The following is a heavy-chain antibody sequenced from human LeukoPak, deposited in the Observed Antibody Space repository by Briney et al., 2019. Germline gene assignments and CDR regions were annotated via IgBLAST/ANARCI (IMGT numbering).Heavy chain of an antibody. CDR1: GFTFDDYG. CDR2: INWNGGST. D-gene: IGHD3-22*01. CDR3: ARDYYDSSGYYYFDY. V-gene: IGHV3-20*04. J-gene: IGHJ4*02. Sequence: PGGSLRLSCAASGFTFDDYGMSWVRQAPGKGLERVSGINWNGGSTGYADSVKGRFTISRDNAKNSLYLQMNSLRAEDTALYYCARDYYDSSGYYYFDYWGQGTLVTVSS.